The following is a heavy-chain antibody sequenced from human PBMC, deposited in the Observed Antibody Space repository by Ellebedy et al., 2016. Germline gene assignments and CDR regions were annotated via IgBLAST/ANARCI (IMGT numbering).Heavy chain of an antibody. CDR1: GFTFSSYG. J-gene: IGHJ4*02. CDR3: ARSHGGTRGYYFDY. CDR2: ISYDGSNK. D-gene: IGHD1-7*01. Sequence: GESLKISCAASGFTFSSYGMHWVRQAPGKGLEWVAVISYDGSNKYYADSVKGRFTISRDNSKNTLYLQMNSLRAEDTAVYYCARSHGGTRGYYFDYWGQGTLVTVSS. V-gene: IGHV3-30*03.